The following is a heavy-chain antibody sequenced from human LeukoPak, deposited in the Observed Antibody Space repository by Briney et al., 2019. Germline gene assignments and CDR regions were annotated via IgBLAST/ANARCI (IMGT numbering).Heavy chain of an antibody. V-gene: IGHV3-33*01. CDR2: IWYDGSNK. Sequence: GGSLRLSCAASGFTFSSYGMHWVRQAPGKGLEWVAVIWYDGSNKYYADSVKGRFTISRDNSKNTLYLQMNSLRAEDTAVYYCARPLGGVIALDAFDIWGQGTMVTVSS. CDR1: GFTFSSYG. J-gene: IGHJ3*02. D-gene: IGHD3-16*02. CDR3: ARPLGGVIALDAFDI.